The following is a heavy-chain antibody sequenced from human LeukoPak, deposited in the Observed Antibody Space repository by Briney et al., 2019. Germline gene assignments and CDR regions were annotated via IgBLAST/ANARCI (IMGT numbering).Heavy chain of an antibody. Sequence: SVKVSCKASGGTFSSYAISWVRQAPGQGLEWMGGIIPIFGTANYAQKFQGRVTITTDESTSTAYMELSSLRSEDTAVYYCARSPLPYCGGDCSYDYWGQGTLVTVSS. D-gene: IGHD2-21*01. CDR2: IIPIFGTA. V-gene: IGHV1-69*05. CDR3: ARSPLPYCGGDCSYDY. CDR1: GGTFSSYA. J-gene: IGHJ4*02.